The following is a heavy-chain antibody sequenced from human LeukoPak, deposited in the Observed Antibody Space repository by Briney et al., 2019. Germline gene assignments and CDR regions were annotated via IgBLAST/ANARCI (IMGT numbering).Heavy chain of an antibody. CDR3: ARRDSSSSKYYMDV. V-gene: IGHV4-34*01. D-gene: IGHD6-6*01. CDR2: INHSGST. J-gene: IGHJ6*03. Sequence: SETLSLTCAVYGGSFSGYYWSWIRQPPGKGLEWIGEINHSGSTNYNPSLKSRVTISVDTSKNQFSLKLSSVTAADTAVYYCARRDSSSSKYYMDVWGKGTTVTVSS. CDR1: GGSFSGYY.